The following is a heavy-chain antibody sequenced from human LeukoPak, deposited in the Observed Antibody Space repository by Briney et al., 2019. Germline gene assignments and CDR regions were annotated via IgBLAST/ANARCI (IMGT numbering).Heavy chain of an antibody. V-gene: IGHV1-46*03. CDR3: ARRGDGYIAD. J-gene: IGHJ4*02. CDR2: INPGGGST. Sequence: ASVNVSCKASGYTFTNYYIHWVRQAPGQGLEWMGIINPGGGSTTYAQKFQGRVTMTRDTSTNTAYMELSSLRSEDTAVYYCARRGDGYIADWGQGTLVTASS. CDR1: GYTFTNYY. D-gene: IGHD5-24*01.